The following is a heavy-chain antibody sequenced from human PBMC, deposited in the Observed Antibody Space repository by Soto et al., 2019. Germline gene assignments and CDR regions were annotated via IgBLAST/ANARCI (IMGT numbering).Heavy chain of an antibody. CDR3: AKPEEVVRGFDF. V-gene: IGHV3-23*01. CDR2: ISGTGGAA. J-gene: IGHJ4*02. D-gene: IGHD3-10*02. CDR1: GFTFGHSA. Sequence: HPGVSLRLSCAASGFTFGHSAMSWVRQAPGKGLEWVAAISGTGGAAYYADSVKGRFTISRDNSRNTLFLQMNSLRVDDTAIYHCAKPEEVVRGFDFWGLETLDTVSS.